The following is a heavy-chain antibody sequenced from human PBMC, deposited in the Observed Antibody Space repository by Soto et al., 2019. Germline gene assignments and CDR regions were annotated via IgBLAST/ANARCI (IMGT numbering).Heavy chain of an antibody. D-gene: IGHD3-10*01. Sequence: ASVKVSCKASGGTFSSYTISWVRQAPGQGLEWMGRIIPILGIANYAQKFQGRVTITADKSTSTAYMELSSLRSEDTAVYYCARAYYYGSGSSHPDNWFDPWGQGTLVTVS. CDR2: IIPILGIA. V-gene: IGHV1-69*02. CDR3: ARAYYYGSGSSHPDNWFDP. CDR1: GGTFSSYT. J-gene: IGHJ5*02.